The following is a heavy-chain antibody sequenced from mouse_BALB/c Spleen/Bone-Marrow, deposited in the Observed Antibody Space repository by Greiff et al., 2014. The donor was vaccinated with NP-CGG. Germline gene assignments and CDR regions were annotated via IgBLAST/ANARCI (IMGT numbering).Heavy chain of an antibody. J-gene: IGHJ1*01. CDR3: ARDRTTATLYWYFDV. D-gene: IGHD1-2*01. V-gene: IGHV7-3*02. CDR1: GFTFNDYY. CDR2: ISNKANGYTT. Sequence: EVQLQQSGGGLVQPGGSLRLSCATSGFTFNDYYMIWVRQPPGKAPEWLGFISNKANGYTTEYSASVKGRFTISRDNSQSILYLQMNTLRAEDSATYYCARDRTTATLYWYFDVWGAGTTVTVSS.